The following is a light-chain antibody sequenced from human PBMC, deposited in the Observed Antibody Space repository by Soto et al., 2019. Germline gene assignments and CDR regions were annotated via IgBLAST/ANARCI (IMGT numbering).Light chain of an antibody. CDR3: SSYAGSKVL. CDR2: EVT. CDR1: SSDVGAYDC. Sequence: QSALTQPPSASGSPGQSVTNSCTGTSSDVGAYDCVSWYQQHPGKAPKLMIYEVTKRPSGVPDRFSGSKSGNTASLTVSGLQAEDEADYYCSSYAGSKVLFGGGTKLTVL. V-gene: IGLV2-8*01. J-gene: IGLJ2*01.